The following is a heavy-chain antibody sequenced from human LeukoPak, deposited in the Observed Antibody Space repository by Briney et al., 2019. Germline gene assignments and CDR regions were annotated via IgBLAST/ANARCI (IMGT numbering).Heavy chain of an antibody. CDR1: GFTFSNAW. Sequence: GGSLRLSCAASGFTFSNAWMSWVRQAPGKGLEWVGRIKSKTDGGTTDYAAPVKGRFTISRDDSKNTLFLQMNSLRADDTAVYYCAMKAVPRPRLHDAFDFWGQGTVVSVSS. D-gene: IGHD5-24*01. CDR3: AMKAVPRPRLHDAFDF. V-gene: IGHV3-15*01. J-gene: IGHJ3*01. CDR2: IKSKTDGGTT.